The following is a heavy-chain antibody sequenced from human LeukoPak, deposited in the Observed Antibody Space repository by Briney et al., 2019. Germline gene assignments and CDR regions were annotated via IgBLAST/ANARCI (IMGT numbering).Heavy chain of an antibody. J-gene: IGHJ4*02. V-gene: IGHV3-7*01. D-gene: IGHD2-15*01. CDR2: IKQDGSEK. CDR1: GFTFSSYW. CDR3: ARAWRDGGGSVVD. Sequence: PGGSLRLSYAASGFTFSSYWMSWVRQAPGKGLEWVANIKQDGSEKYYVDSVKGRFTISRDNAKNSLYLQMNSLRAEDTAVYYCARAWRDGGGSVVDWGQGTLVTVSS.